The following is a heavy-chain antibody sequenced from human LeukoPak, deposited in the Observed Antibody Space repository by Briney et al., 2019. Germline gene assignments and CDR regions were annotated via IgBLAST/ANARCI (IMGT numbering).Heavy chain of an antibody. J-gene: IGHJ4*02. D-gene: IGHD3-9*01. Sequence: LETLSLTCTVSGGSISSYYWSWIRQPPGKGLEWIGYIYYSGSTNYNPSLKSRVTISVDTSKNQFSLKLSSVTAADTAVYYCARGSSYDILTGWGQGTLVTVSS. V-gene: IGHV4-59*01. CDR3: ARGSSYDILTG. CDR1: GGSISSYY. CDR2: IYYSGST.